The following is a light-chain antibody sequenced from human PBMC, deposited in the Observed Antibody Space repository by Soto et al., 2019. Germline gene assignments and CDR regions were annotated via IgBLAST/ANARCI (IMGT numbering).Light chain of an antibody. CDR2: EVT. CDR1: SSDIGGYNY. V-gene: IGLV2-14*01. Sequence: QSALTQPASVSGSPGQSITISCTGTSSDIGGYNYVSWYQHHPGKAPKLMIYEVTNRPSGVSNRFSGSKSGNTASLAISGLQSEDEADYYCAAWDDSLNGYVFGTGTKVTVL. CDR3: AAWDDSLNGYV. J-gene: IGLJ1*01.